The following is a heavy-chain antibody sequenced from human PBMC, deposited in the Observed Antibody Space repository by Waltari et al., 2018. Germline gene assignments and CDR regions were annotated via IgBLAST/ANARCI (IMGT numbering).Heavy chain of an antibody. V-gene: IGHV4-30-4*08. CDR3: ARINYASGSSNDY. J-gene: IGHJ4*02. D-gene: IGHD3-10*01. CDR1: GASVNNGDYY. CDR2: IYYSGRT. Sequence: QVQLQESGPGLVKPSQTLSLTCTVSGASVNNGDYYWSWIRQPPGKGLACIGYIYYSGRTHYSPSLKSRVTISLDTSKNLFSLSLSSVTAADTAVYYCARINYASGSSNDYWGQGTLVTVSS.